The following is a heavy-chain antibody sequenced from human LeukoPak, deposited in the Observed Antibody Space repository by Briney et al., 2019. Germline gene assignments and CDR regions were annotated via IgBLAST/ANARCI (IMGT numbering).Heavy chain of an antibody. V-gene: IGHV1-2*02. CDR1: GYTFTGYY. CDR3: ARPGGSGSYYSNYNWFDP. Sequence: GASVKVSCKASGYTFTGYYMHWVRQAPGQGLEWMGWINPNSGGTNYAQKFQGRVTMTRDTSISTAYTELSRLRSDDTAVYYCARPGGSGSYYSNYNWFDPWGQGTLVTVSS. D-gene: IGHD3-10*01. CDR2: INPNSGGT. J-gene: IGHJ5*02.